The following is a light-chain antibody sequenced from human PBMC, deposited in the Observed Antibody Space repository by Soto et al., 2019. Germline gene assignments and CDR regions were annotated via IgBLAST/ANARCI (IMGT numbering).Light chain of an antibody. CDR1: RSVLYGSNNMNY. V-gene: IGKV4-1*01. Sequence: DIVMTQSPDSLAVSLGERATINCKSSRSVLYGSNNMNYLALYQQKPGQPPKLLISWASTRESGVPARFSGSGSGTDFTLTISSLKAEDVAVYFCQQCYSAPLTFGKGTQVAIK. J-gene: IGKJ1*01. CDR2: WAS. CDR3: QQCYSAPLT.